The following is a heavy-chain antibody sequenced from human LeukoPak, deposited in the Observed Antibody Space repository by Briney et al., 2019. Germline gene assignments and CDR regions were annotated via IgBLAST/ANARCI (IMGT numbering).Heavy chain of an antibody. CDR3: ARDICDNSGYIGH. CDR1: AFTFGSYE. V-gene: IGHV3-48*03. J-gene: IGHJ4*02. Sequence: GGSLRLSCAASAFTFGSYEMTWVRQAPGKGLEWVSHINSVGDIIYYADSVKGRFTISRDNAKKSLYLQMNRLRVDDTAVYYCARDICDNSGYIGHWGQGTLVIVSS. D-gene: IGHD3-22*01. CDR2: INSVGDII.